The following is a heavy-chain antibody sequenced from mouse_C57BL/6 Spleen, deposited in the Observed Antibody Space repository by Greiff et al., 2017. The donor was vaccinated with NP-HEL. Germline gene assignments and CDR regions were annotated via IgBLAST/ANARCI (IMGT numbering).Heavy chain of an antibody. CDR1: GFTFSDYG. D-gene: IGHD2-1*01. V-gene: IGHV5-17*01. CDR3: ARPFGNDYFDY. J-gene: IGHJ2*01. CDR2: ISSGSSTI. Sequence: EVKLVESGGGLVKPGGSLKLSCAASGFTFSDYGMHWVRQAPEKGLGWVAYISSGSSTIYYADTVKGRFTISRDNAKNTLFLQMTSMRSEDTAMYYCARPFGNDYFDYWGQGTTLTVSS.